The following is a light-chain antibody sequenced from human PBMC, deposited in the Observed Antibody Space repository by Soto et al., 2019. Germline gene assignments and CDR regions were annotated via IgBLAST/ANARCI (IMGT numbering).Light chain of an antibody. CDR1: QSISYW. CDR2: AAS. Sequence: DIQMTQSPSILSASVGDRVTITCRASQSISYWLVWYQQKPGKAPKLLIYAASSLESGIPTRFSGSGSGTEFTLTISSLQPDDFATYYCQQYHSSSPREVTCGGGTKVEIK. CDR3: QQYHSSSPREVT. V-gene: IGKV1-5*03. J-gene: IGKJ4*01.